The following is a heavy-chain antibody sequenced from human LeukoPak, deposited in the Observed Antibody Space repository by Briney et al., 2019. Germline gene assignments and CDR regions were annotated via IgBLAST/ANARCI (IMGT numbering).Heavy chain of an antibody. J-gene: IGHJ4*02. D-gene: IGHD5-12*01. Sequence: ASVTVTCKASGYTFTGCYIRWVLQAPGQGLEWMGRINPHSGGTNYAQKFQGRVTMTRDTSISTAYMELSRLRSDDTDVYYCRRDDGHFQYRCYDHSDYWGQGTLVTVSS. CDR3: RRDDGHFQYRCYDHSDY. V-gene: IGHV1-2*05. CDR1: GYTFTGCY. CDR2: INPHSGGT.